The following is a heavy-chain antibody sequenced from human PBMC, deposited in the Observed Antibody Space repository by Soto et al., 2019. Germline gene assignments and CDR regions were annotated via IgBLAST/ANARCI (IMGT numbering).Heavy chain of an antibody. D-gene: IGHD2-2*01. CDR2: ISAHNGNT. CDR1: GYTFTSYG. V-gene: IGHV1-18*01. Sequence: QVQLVQSGAEVKKPGASVKVSCKASGYTFTSYGISWVRQAPGQGLEWMGWISAHNGNTNYAQKLQGRVTMTTDTSTSTAYMELRSLRSDDTAVYYCARYIVVVPAAKEAFDYWGQGTLVTVSS. CDR3: ARYIVVVPAAKEAFDY. J-gene: IGHJ4*02.